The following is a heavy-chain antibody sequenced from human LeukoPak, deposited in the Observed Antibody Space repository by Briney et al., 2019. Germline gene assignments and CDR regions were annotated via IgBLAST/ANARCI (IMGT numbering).Heavy chain of an antibody. CDR1: GVTFSSYG. J-gene: IGHJ4*02. CDR3: ALRDGYNLYYFDY. D-gene: IGHD5-24*01. V-gene: IGHV3-30*03. Sequence: GGSLRLSCAASGVTFSSYGMHWVRQAPGKGLEWVAVISYDGSNKYYADSVKGRFTISRDNSKNTLYLQMNSLRAENTAVYYCALRDGYNLYYFDYWGQGTLVTVSS. CDR2: ISYDGSNK.